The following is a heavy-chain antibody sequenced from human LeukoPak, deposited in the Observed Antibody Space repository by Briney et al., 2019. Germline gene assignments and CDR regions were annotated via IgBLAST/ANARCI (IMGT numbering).Heavy chain of an antibody. Sequence: SETLSLTCTVSGGSISSGGYYWSWIRQPPGKGLEWIGYIYHSGSTYYNLSLKSRVTISVDRSKNQFSLKLSSVTAADTAVYYCARAHSGSYYFDYWGQGTLVTVSS. CDR1: GGSISSGGYY. CDR3: ARAHSGSYYFDY. CDR2: IYHSGST. D-gene: IGHD1-26*01. J-gene: IGHJ4*02. V-gene: IGHV4-30-2*01.